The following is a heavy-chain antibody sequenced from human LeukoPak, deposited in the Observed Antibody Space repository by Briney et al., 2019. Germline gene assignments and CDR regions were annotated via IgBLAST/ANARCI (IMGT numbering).Heavy chain of an antibody. Sequence: PGGSLRLSCAASGFTFSSYEMNWVRQAPGKGLEWVSYISSSGSTIYYADSVKGRFTIFRDNAKNSLYLQMNSLRAEDTAVYYCARDLGDTYYDILTGYYFDYWGQGTLVSVSS. CDR2: ISSSGSTI. CDR3: ARDLGDTYYDILTGYYFDY. J-gene: IGHJ4*02. V-gene: IGHV3-48*03. CDR1: GFTFSSYE. D-gene: IGHD3-9*01.